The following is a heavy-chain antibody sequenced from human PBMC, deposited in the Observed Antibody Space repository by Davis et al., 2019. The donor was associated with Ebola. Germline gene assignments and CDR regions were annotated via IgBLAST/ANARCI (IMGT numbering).Heavy chain of an antibody. CDR2: ISGSGGST. CDR3: AKEGFRGTTVTTSWYFDL. J-gene: IGHJ2*01. V-gene: IGHV3-23*01. Sequence: GESLKISCAASGFTFSSYAMSWVRQAPGKGLEWVSAISGSGGSTYYADSVKGRFTISRDNSKNTLYLQMNSLRAEDTAVYYCAKEGFRGTTVTTSWYFDLWGRGTLVTVSS. D-gene: IGHD4-17*01. CDR1: GFTFSSYA.